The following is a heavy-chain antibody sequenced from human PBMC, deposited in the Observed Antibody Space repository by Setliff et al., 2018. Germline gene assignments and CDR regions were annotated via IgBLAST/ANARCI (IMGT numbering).Heavy chain of an antibody. J-gene: IGHJ4*02. Sequence: SETLSLTCTVPGDSISSFSYYWGWIRQPPGKGLEWIGTIYDSGKTYYNPSLKSRVTISVDTSKNQFSLKLNSVTAADTGVYYCASCWFQVPYNYWGQGTLVTVSS. V-gene: IGHV4-39*01. CDR3: ASCWFQVPYNY. D-gene: IGHD3-10*01. CDR2: IYDSGKT. CDR1: GDSISSFSYY.